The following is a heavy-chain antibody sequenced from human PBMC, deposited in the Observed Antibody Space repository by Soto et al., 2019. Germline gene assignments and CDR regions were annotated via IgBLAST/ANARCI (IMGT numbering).Heavy chain of an antibody. Sequence: QGQLVQSGAEVKKPGSSVKVSCKASGDTFSSYAISWVRQAPGQRLEWMGGIIPIFGTTSYAQNFLGRATITADESTSPVYMELSSLRSEQSAVYYCARVGGGPKVTLHYFDNWGQGTLVSVSP. CDR3: ARVGGGPKVTLHYFDN. CDR2: IIPIFGTT. J-gene: IGHJ4*02. D-gene: IGHD4-17*01. V-gene: IGHV1-69*12. CDR1: GDTFSSYA.